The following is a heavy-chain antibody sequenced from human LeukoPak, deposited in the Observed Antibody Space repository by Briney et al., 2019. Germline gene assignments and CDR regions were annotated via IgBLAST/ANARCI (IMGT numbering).Heavy chain of an antibody. D-gene: IGHD3-22*01. CDR2: IYHSGST. CDR1: GGSISSYY. Sequence: SETLSPTCTVSGGSISSYYWSWIRQPPGKGLEWIGYIYHSGSTKYNPSLKSRVTISVDTSKNQFSLKLSSVTAADTAVYYCARGAYYYDGSGYSTFDYWGQGTLVTVSS. J-gene: IGHJ4*02. V-gene: IGHV4-59*01. CDR3: ARGAYYYDGSGYSTFDY.